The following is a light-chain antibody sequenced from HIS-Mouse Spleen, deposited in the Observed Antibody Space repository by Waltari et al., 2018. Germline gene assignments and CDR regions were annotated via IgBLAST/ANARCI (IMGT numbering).Light chain of an antibody. Sequence: QSALTQPASVSGSPGQSITIPCTGTSSDVGSYNLFSWYQQHPGKAPKLMIYEGSKRPSGVSNRFSGSKSGNTASLTISGLQAEDEADYYCCSYAGSRTFEVFGGGTKLTVL. CDR3: CSYAGSRTFEV. V-gene: IGLV2-23*03. CDR2: EGS. CDR1: SSDVGSYNL. J-gene: IGLJ2*01.